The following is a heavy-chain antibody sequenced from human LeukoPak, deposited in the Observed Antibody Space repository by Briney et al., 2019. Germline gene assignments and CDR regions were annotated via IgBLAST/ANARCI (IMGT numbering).Heavy chain of an antibody. Sequence: SGGSLRLSCAASGFTFSSYAMTWDRQAPGKGLEWVSGIIASDSRTYYADSVKGRFTISRDNSKNTLYLQMSSLRAEDTAVYYCAKVLERALDYWGQGTLVTVSS. V-gene: IGHV3-23*01. CDR1: GFTFSSYA. CDR3: AKVLERALDY. D-gene: IGHD1-1*01. CDR2: IIASDSRT. J-gene: IGHJ4*02.